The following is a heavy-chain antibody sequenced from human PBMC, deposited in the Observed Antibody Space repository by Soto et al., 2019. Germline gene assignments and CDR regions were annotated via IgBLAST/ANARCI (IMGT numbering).Heavy chain of an antibody. D-gene: IGHD1-26*01. CDR1: GLTVNSNY. V-gene: IGHV3-66*01. Sequence: EVQLVESGGGLVQPGGSLRLSCEASGLTVNSNYMSWVRQAPGKGLEWVAVIHTGGVTYYADSVKGRFIISRDNSKNTVYLQMTSVRAKDTAVYYCAREKGTGDWDNFFQHWGQGTIVTVSS. CDR2: IHTGGVT. CDR3: AREKGTGDWDNFFQH. J-gene: IGHJ1*01.